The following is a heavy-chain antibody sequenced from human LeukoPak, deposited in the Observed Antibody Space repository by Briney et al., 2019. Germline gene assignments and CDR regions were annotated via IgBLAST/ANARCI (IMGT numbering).Heavy chain of an antibody. CDR3: ARVRMIVVVQDAFDI. J-gene: IGHJ3*02. Sequence: AASVTVSCTASGYTFTGYGISWVRQAPGQGLEWMGWISAYNGNTNYAQKLQGRVTMTTDTSTSTAYMELRSLRSDDTAVYYCARVRMIVVVQDAFDIWGQGTMVTVSS. CDR2: ISAYNGNT. CDR1: GYTFTGYG. V-gene: IGHV1-18*01. D-gene: IGHD3-22*01.